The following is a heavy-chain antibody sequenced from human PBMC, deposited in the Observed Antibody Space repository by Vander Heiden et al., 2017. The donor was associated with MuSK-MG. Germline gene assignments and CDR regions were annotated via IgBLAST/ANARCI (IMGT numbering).Heavy chain of an antibody. CDR1: GGSFSGYY. Sequence: QVQLQQWGAGLLKPSETLPLTCAVYGGSFSGYYWSWIRQPPGKGLEWIGEINHSGSTNYNPSLKSRVTISVDTSKNQFSLKLSSVTAADTAVYYCARGRGSYGTPFWGQGTLVTVSS. V-gene: IGHV4-34*01. CDR2: INHSGST. J-gene: IGHJ4*02. CDR3: ARGRGSYGTPF. D-gene: IGHD1-26*01.